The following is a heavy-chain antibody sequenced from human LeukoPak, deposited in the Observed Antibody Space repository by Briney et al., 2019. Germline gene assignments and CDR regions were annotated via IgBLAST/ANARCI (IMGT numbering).Heavy chain of an antibody. V-gene: IGHV1-18*01. CDR2: VSPYNGNT. Sequence: ASVKVSCKTSGYTFTDYDITWVRQAPGQGLEWMGRVSPYNGNTYYSQRFQGRVTMTTDTSTSTAYMELRSLRSDDTAVYYCAREGDPLITMVRGVGEEEYYFDYWGQGTLVTVSS. CDR1: GYTFTDYD. D-gene: IGHD3-10*01. J-gene: IGHJ4*02. CDR3: AREGDPLITMVRGVGEEEYYFDY.